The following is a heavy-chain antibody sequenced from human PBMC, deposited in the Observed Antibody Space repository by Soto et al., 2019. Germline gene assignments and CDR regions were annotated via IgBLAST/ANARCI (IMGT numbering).Heavy chain of an antibody. J-gene: IGHJ4*02. CDR1: GGSISSGAFS. CDR2: IYHSGST. Sequence: PSETLSLTCTVSGGSISSGAFSWSWIRQPPGRGLEWIGYIYHSGSTYYIPSLRSRVAISMDRAKNQFSLHLSSVTAEDTAVYFCARVRYSDNWHGLINFWGVGILVTVSS. D-gene: IGHD3-16*01. V-gene: IGHV4-30-2*01. CDR3: ARVRYSDNWHGLINF.